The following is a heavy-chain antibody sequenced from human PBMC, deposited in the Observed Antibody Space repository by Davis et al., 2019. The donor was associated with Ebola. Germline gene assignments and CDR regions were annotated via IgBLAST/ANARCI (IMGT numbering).Heavy chain of an antibody. J-gene: IGHJ3*02. Sequence: AASVKVSCKASGYTFTSYDINWVRQATGQGLEWMGWMNPNSGNTGYAQKFQGRVTMTRNTSISTAYMELSSLRSEDTAVYYCASVDVVVVAATRIDAFDIWGQGTMVTVSS. CDR2: MNPNSGNT. CDR1: GYTFTSYD. V-gene: IGHV1-8*01. D-gene: IGHD2-15*01. CDR3: ASVDVVVVAATRIDAFDI.